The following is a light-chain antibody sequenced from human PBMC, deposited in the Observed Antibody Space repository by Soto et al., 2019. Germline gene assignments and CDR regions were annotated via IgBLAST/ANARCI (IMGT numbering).Light chain of an antibody. CDR3: QHYNTYWT. V-gene: IGKV1-5*01. CDR1: QSISTW. J-gene: IGKJ1*01. Sequence: DIQMTQSPSTLSASVGDRVTITCRASQSISTWLAWYQQKPGKAPKLLIYDVSLLQSGVPSRFSGSGSGTEFILTISSLQPDDSATYYCQHYNTYWTFGPGTKVDIK. CDR2: DVS.